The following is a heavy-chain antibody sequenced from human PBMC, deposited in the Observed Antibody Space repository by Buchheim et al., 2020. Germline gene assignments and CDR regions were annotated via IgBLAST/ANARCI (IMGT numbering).Heavy chain of an antibody. V-gene: IGHV3-74*01. Sequence: EVQLVESGGGLVQPGGSLRLSCAASGFTFSNFWMHWVRQAPGEGPVWVSYINNDGSTTNYADSVKGRFTISRDNAKETLYLQMNSLGAEDTAVYYCARDYYGSGSYRPWGQGTL. CDR3: ARDYYGSGSYRP. CDR2: INNDGSTT. CDR1: GFTFSNFW. J-gene: IGHJ5*02. D-gene: IGHD3-10*01.